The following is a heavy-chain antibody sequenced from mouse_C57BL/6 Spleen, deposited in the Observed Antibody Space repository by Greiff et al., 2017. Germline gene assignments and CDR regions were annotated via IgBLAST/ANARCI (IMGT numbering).Heavy chain of an antibody. CDR3: AGGKRDAMDY. V-gene: IGHV1-50*01. CDR1: GYTFTSYW. J-gene: IGHJ4*01. Sequence: QVHVKQPGAELVKPGASVKLSCKASGYTFTSYWMQWVKQRPGQGLEWIGEIDPSDSYTNYNQKFKGKATLTVDTSSSTAYMQLSSLTSEDSAVYYCAGGKRDAMDYWGQGTSVTVSS. D-gene: IGHD2-1*01. CDR2: IDPSDSYT.